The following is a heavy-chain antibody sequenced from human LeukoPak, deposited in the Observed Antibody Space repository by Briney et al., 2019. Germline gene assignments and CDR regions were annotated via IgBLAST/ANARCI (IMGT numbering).Heavy chain of an antibody. CDR3: AKGRCSGPGCDSFDY. D-gene: IGHD5-12*01. Sequence: GGSLRLSCAASGLVFGKYAMAWARQAPGKGLECVSIISDDSSFTYYLDSVKGRSTIFRDNSKNTLYLHMNSLKAEDTAVYYCAKGRCSGPGCDSFDYWGQGTLVTVSS. CDR1: GLVFGKYA. CDR2: ISDDSSFT. J-gene: IGHJ4*02. V-gene: IGHV3-23*01.